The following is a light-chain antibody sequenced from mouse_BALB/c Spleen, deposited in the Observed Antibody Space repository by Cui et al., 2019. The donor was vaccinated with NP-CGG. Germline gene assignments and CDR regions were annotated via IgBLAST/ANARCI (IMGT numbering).Light chain of an antibody. V-gene: IGLV1*01. CDR1: TGAVTTSNY. Sequence: QAVVTQDAALTTSPGETVTLTCRSSTGAVTTSNYANWVQEKPDHLFTGLIGGTNNRVPGLPARFSGSLIGDKAALTITGAQTEDEAIYFCALWYSNHWVFGGGTKLTVL. CDR3: ALWYSNHWV. J-gene: IGLJ1*01. CDR2: GTN.